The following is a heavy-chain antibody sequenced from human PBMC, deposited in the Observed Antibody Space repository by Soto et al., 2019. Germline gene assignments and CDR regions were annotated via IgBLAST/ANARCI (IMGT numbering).Heavy chain of an antibody. Sequence: LILSCAASGFTFSSSAMSWVRQAPGTGLEWVSAISGSGGSTYYADSVKGRFTISRDNSKNTLYLQMNRLRAEDTAVYYCAKDQAAAGTTRGGLDYWGQGTLVTVS. V-gene: IGHV3-23*01. CDR3: AKDQAAAGTTRGGLDY. J-gene: IGHJ4*02. CDR1: GFTFSSSA. CDR2: ISGSGGST. D-gene: IGHD6-13*01.